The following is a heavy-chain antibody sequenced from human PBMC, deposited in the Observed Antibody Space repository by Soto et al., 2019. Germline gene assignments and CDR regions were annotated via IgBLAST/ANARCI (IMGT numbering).Heavy chain of an antibody. V-gene: IGHV3-23*01. D-gene: IGHD3-10*01. CDR2: FSASDGTT. CDR3: AKDRSYYYGSGSFEGVFDS. J-gene: IGHJ4*02. Sequence: EVKLLESGGGLVQPGGSLRLSCEVSGVSFNSYAMGWVRQAQGKRLEWVSSFSASDGTTYYADSVKGRFTVSRDNSKNTVVLQMNSLRVEDTAVYFCAKDRSYYYGSGSFEGVFDSWGQGTLVTVSS. CDR1: GVSFNSYA.